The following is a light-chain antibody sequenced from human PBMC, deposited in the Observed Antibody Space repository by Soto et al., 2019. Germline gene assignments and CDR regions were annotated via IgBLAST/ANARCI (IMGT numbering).Light chain of an antibody. J-gene: IGKJ1*01. V-gene: IGKV3-20*01. CDR2: GAS. Sequence: EIVLTQSPATLSLSPGERATLSCRASQSVTNRYLAWYRQKPGQAPRLLIFGASIRDTGIPDRFSGSGSGTDFTLTISRLEPEDFAVYYCQQYGSSGTFGQGTKVDIK. CDR1: QSVTNRY. CDR3: QQYGSSGT.